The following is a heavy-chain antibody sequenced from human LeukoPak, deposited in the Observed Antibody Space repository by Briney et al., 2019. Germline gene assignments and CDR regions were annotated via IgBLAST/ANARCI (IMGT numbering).Heavy chain of an antibody. V-gene: IGHV3-21*01. CDR2: ISSSSSYI. D-gene: IGHD6-13*01. CDR1: GFTFSSYS. CDR3: ARVGIAAAGTSGDY. J-gene: IGHJ4*02. Sequence: GGSLRLSCAASGFTFSSYSMNWVRQAPGKGLEWVSSISSSSSYIYYADSVKGRFTISRDNAKNSLYLQMNSLRAEDTAVYYCARVGIAAAGTSGDYWGQGTLVTVSS.